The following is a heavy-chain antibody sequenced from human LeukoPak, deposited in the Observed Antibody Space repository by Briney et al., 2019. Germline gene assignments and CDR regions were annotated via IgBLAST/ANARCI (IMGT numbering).Heavy chain of an antibody. CDR3: ARDTGYSRLPDAFDI. D-gene: IGHD6-13*01. CDR2: IYHSGST. V-gene: IGHV4-4*02. Sequence: SGTLSLTCAVSGGSISSSNWWSWVRQPPGKGLEWIGEIYHSGSTNYNPSLKSRVTISVDKSKNQFSLKLSSVTAADTAVYHCARDTGYSRLPDAFDIWGQGTMVTVSS. J-gene: IGHJ3*02. CDR1: GGSISSSNW.